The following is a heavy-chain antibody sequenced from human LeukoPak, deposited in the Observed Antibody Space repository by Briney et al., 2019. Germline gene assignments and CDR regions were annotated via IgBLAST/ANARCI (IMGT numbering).Heavy chain of an antibody. CDR3: AREDHSNYEY. J-gene: IGHJ4*02. Sequence: GGSLRLSCAAPGLTFSNYWMSWVRQAPGKGLEWVASIKQDGTETHYVDSVKGRFTISKDNAKNSLYLQLNSLRAEDTAVYYCAREDHSNYEYWGQGTLVTVSS. CDR1: GLTFSNYW. D-gene: IGHD4-11*01. CDR2: IKQDGTET. V-gene: IGHV3-7*03.